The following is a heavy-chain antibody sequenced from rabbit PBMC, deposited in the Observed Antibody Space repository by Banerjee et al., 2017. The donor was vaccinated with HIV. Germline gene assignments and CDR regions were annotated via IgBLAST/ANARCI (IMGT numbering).Heavy chain of an antibody. CDR2: IYTGSGTA. D-gene: IGHD7-1*01. CDR3: ARGGNSAAYWADL. Sequence: QSLEESGGGLVQPEGSLTLTCTASGFSFSSNYYMCWVRQAPGKGLEWIGCIYTGSGTAYYANWAKGRFTISKTSSTTVTLQMTSLTAADTATYFCARGGNSAAYWADLWGQGTLVTVS. J-gene: IGHJ4*01. V-gene: IGHV1S40*01. CDR1: GFSFSSNYY.